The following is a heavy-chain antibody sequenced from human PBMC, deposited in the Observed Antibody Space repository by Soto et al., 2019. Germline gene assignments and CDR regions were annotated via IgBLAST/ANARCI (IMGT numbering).Heavy chain of an antibody. CDR3: ARDGVYDFWSGPPPYGMDV. D-gene: IGHD3-3*01. J-gene: IGHJ6*02. CDR1: GFTFSSYS. CDR2: ISSSSSTI. Sequence: GGSLRLSCAASGFTFSSYSMNWVRQAPGKGLEWVSYISSSSSTIYYADSVKGRFTISRDNAKNSLYLQMNSLRDEDTAVYYCARDGVYDFWSGPPPYGMDVWGQGTTVPSP. V-gene: IGHV3-48*02.